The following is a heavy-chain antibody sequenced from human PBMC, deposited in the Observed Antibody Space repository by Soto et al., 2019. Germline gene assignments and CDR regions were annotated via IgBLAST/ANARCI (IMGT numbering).Heavy chain of an antibody. CDR1: GGSISGYY. J-gene: IGHJ5*02. V-gene: IGHV4-59*01. D-gene: IGHD3-3*01. CDR2: IYYSGST. CDR3: ARTYYDFWSGYWRWFDP. Sequence: PSETLSLPCTVSGGSISGYYWSWIRQPPGKGLEWIGYIYYSGSTNYNPSLKSRVTISIDTSKNQFSLKLSSVTAADTAVYYCARTYYDFWSGYWRWFDPWGQGTLVTVSS.